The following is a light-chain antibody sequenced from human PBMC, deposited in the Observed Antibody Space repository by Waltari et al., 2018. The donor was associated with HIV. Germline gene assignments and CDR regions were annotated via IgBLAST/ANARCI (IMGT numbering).Light chain of an antibody. Sequence: DIQMTQSPSSLSASVGDRVTLTGRASQDITTYLNWYHQKSGEAPKPLIYVASRLQSEVTSRFSGSGSGTDFTLTINSLQPEDFATYYCQQSYSTPWTFGQGTKV. CDR2: VAS. V-gene: IGKV1-39*01. CDR3: QQSYSTPWT. CDR1: QDITTY. J-gene: IGKJ1*01.